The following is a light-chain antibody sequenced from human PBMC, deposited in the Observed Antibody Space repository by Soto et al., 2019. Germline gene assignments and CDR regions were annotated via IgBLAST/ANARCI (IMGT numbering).Light chain of an antibody. Sequence: DIQMTQSPSSLSASVGDRVTITCRASQAIYNYLAWYQQKPGKVPTLLISAASTLQSGVPSRFTGSGSGTDFTLTISSLQPEDVATYYCQKFSAVPTFGGGTKVEI. CDR2: AAS. V-gene: IGKV1-27*01. CDR3: QKFSAVPT. J-gene: IGKJ4*01. CDR1: QAIYNY.